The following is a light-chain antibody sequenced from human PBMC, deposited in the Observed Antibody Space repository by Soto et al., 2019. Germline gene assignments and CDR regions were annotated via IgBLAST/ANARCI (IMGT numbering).Light chain of an antibody. CDR3: QQYDNLPLS. J-gene: IGKJ4*01. CDR2: DAS. V-gene: IGKV1-33*01. Sequence: DIQMTQSPSSLSASVGDRDTITRQASQDISNYLNWYQQKPGKAPKLLIYDASNLETGGTSRCSGSGSGTDFTFTISSLQPEDIATYCCQQYDNLPLSYGGGTKVDIK. CDR1: QDISNY.